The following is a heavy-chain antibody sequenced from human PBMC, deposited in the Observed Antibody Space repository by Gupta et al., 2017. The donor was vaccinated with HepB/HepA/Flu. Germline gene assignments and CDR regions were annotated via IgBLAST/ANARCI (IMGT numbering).Heavy chain of an antibody. CDR2: ISYDGSNK. CDR3: ARDFGYGDYFDGMDV. J-gene: IGHJ6*02. Sequence: QVQLVESGGGVVQPGRSLRLPCAASGLTFSSYAITWVRQAPGKGLEWVAVISYDGSNKYYADSVKGRFTISRDNSKNTLYLQMNSLRAEDTAVYYCARDFGYGDYFDGMDVWGQGTTVIVSS. D-gene: IGHD4-17*01. CDR1: GLTFSSYA. V-gene: IGHV3-30-3*01.